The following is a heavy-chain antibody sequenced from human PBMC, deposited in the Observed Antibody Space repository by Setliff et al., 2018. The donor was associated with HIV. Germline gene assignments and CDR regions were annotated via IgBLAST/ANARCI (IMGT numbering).Heavy chain of an antibody. CDR1: GFTLSNCE. J-gene: IGHJ3*02. D-gene: IGHD6-19*01. CDR3: VRDKWLVPDTFDI. V-gene: IGHV3-48*03. Sequence: PGGSLRLSCAASGFTLSNCEMNWVRQAPGKGLEWISYITRSGSTGYVDSVKGRFTISRDNAKNSLYLKMNSLRAEDMALYYCVRDKWLVPDTFDIWGQGTMVTVSS. CDR2: ITRSGST.